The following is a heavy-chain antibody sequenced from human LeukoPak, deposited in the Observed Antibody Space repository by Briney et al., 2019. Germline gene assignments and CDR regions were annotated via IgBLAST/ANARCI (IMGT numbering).Heavy chain of an antibody. CDR3: ARELLWFGEPPYYYYGMDV. CDR1: GYXFTGYY. CDR2: INPNSGGT. Sequence: ASVKVSCKASGYXFTGYYIHWVRQAPGQGLEWMGWINPNSGGTNYAQKFQGRVTMTRDTSISTAYMELSRLRSDDTAVYYCARELLWFGEPPYYYYGMDVWGQGTTVTVSS. V-gene: IGHV1-2*02. D-gene: IGHD3-10*01. J-gene: IGHJ6*02.